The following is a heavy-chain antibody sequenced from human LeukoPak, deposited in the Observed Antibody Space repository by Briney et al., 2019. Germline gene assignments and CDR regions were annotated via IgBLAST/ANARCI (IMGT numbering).Heavy chain of an antibody. CDR2: ISGSGGST. CDR3: AKDSTYYYYMDV. J-gene: IGHJ6*03. CDR1: GFTFSSYA. Sequence: GGSLRLSCAAAGFTFSSYAMSWVRQAPGKGLEWVSAISGSGGSTYYADSVKGRFTISRDNSKNTPYLQMNSLRAEDTAVYYCAKDSTYYYYMDVWGKGTTVTVSS. V-gene: IGHV3-23*01.